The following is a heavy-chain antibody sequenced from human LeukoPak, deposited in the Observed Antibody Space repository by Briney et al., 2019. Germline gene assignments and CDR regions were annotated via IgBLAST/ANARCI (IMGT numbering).Heavy chain of an antibody. V-gene: IGHV5-51*01. CDR1: GHSFTTFW. D-gene: IGHD3-22*01. CDR3: ARRLIHAFDI. J-gene: IGHJ3*02. Sequence: GASLKISCKGSGHSFTTFWIDWVRQMPGKGLQWMGGIYPGDSDTTYSPSFQGQFTISVDKSISTAYLQWSSLKASDTAMYYCARRLIHAFDIWGQGTMVTVSS. CDR2: IYPGDSDT.